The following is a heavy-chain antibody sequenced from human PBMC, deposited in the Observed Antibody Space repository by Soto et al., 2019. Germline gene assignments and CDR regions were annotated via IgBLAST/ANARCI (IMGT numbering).Heavy chain of an antibody. D-gene: IGHD5-12*01. V-gene: IGHV5-51*01. Sequence: PGESLKISCKAPGYSFSTYWIAWVRQRPGKGLDWMGIIYPGDSDTRYSPSFQGQVTISVDNSIDTAYLEWTTLRASDSAMYYCARHSLATQPGDYWGQGTRVTVSS. J-gene: IGHJ4*02. CDR2: IYPGDSDT. CDR1: GYSFSTYW. CDR3: ARHSLATQPGDY.